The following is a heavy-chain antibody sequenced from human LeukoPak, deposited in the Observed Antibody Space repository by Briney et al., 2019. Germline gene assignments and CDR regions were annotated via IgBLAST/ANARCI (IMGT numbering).Heavy chain of an antibody. CDR2: IKQDGSEK. V-gene: IGHV3-7*04. CDR3: ARVPLGAFDI. Sequence: GGSLRLSCVASGFPFSSYWMTWVRQAPGKGLEWVANIKQDGSEKYYLDSVKGRFTISRDNAKNSLYLQMNSLRAEDTAVYSCARVPLGAFDIWGQGTMVTVSS. J-gene: IGHJ3*02. CDR1: GFPFSSYW.